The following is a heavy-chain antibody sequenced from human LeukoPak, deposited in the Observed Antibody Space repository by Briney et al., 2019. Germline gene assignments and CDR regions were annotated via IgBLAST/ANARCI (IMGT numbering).Heavy chain of an antibody. CDR3: ASWSSSSSTRYFDY. J-gene: IGHJ4*02. V-gene: IGHV1-69*13. Sequence: SVKVSCKASGGTFSSYAISWVRQAPGQGLEWMGGIIPIFGTANYAQKFQGRVRITADESTSTAYMELSSLRSEDTAVYYCASWSSSSSTRYFDYWGQGTLVTVSS. CDR2: IIPIFGTA. CDR1: GGTFSSYA. D-gene: IGHD6-6*01.